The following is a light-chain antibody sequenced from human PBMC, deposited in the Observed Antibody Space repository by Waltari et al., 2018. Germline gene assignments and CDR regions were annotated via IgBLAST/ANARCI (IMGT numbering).Light chain of an antibody. CDR2: EVT. Sequence: QSGLPHPASVSGSPGQPITIPCTGTSRDVGNYNLVSWYQQYPGNAPKLTVYEVTKRTSGVSDRFSGSKSGNTASLTISGLQSEDEADYYCCSYAGLGIYVFGTGTKVTVL. J-gene: IGLJ1*01. CDR1: SRDVGNYNL. CDR3: CSYAGLGIYV. V-gene: IGLV2-23*02.